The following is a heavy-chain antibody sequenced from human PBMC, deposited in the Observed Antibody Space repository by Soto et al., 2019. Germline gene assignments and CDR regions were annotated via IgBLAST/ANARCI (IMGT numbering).Heavy chain of an antibody. CDR3: ARYYDSSGYYPGALDI. D-gene: IGHD3-22*01. V-gene: IGHV3-53*01. Sequence: LRLSCAASGFTVSSNYMNWVRQAPGKGLEWVSLIYSTGSTKYADSVKGRFTISRDNSKNTLYLQMNSARAEDTAVYYCARYYDSSGYYPGALDIWSQGTMVTVSS. J-gene: IGHJ3*02. CDR2: IYSTGST. CDR1: GFTVSSNY.